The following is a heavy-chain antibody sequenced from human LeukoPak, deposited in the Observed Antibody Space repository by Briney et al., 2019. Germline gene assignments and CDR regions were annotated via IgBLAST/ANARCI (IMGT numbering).Heavy chain of an antibody. D-gene: IGHD4-17*01. Sequence: GGSLRLSCAASGFTFSSYEMNWVRQAPGEGLEWVSYISSSGSTIYYADSVKGRFTISRDNAKNSLYLQMNSLRAEDTAVYYCARVGTVTTDYWGQGTLVTVSS. J-gene: IGHJ4*02. CDR3: ARVGTVTTDY. CDR1: GFTFSSYE. V-gene: IGHV3-48*03. CDR2: ISSSGSTI.